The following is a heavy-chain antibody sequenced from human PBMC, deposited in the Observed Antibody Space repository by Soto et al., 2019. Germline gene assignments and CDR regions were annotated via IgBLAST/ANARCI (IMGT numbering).Heavy chain of an antibody. V-gene: IGHV1-8*01. CDR2: MNPNSGNT. CDR1: GYTFTSYD. CDR3: ARSKGIPRVKIFGVVTCCPYYYGMDV. D-gene: IGHD3-3*01. J-gene: IGHJ6*02. Sequence: ASVKVSCKASGYTFTSYDINWVRQATGQGLEWMGWMNPNSGNTGYAQKFQGRVTMNRNTSISTAYMELSSLRSEDTAVYYCARSKGIPRVKIFGVVTCCPYYYGMDVWGQGTTVTVSS.